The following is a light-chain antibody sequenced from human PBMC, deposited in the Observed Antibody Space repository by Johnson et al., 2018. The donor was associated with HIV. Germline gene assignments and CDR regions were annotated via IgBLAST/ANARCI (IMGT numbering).Light chain of an antibody. CDR1: SSNIGNNY. Sequence: QSVLSQPPSVSAAPGQKVTISCSGSSSNIGNNYVSWYQQLPGTAPKLLIYENNKRPSGIPDRFSGSKSGPSATLGITALQTGAEADYYCGTWDSSLSAGGFVFGTGTKVTVL. CDR3: GTWDSSLSAGGFV. CDR2: ENN. J-gene: IGLJ1*01. V-gene: IGLV1-51*02.